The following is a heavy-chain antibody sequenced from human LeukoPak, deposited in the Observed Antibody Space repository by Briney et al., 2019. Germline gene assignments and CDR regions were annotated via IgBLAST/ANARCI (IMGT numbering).Heavy chain of an antibody. CDR2: IIPIFGTA. D-gene: IGHD3-3*01. CDR3: ARDTYDLWSGHHSGYFDY. CDR1: GGTFSSYA. V-gene: IGHV1-69*13. J-gene: IGHJ4*02. Sequence: ASVKVSCKASGGTFSSYAISWVRQAPGQGLEWMGGIIPIFGTANYAQKFQGRVTITADESTSTAYMELSSLRSEDTAVYYCARDTYDLWSGHHSGYFDYWGQGTLVTVSS.